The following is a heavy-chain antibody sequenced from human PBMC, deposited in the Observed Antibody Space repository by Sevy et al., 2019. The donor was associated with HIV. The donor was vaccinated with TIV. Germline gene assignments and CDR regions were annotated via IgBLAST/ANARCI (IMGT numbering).Heavy chain of an antibody. CDR2: IISFFDRT. CDR3: ARGGGSGWYYFDS. CDR1: GGTFSRDG. V-gene: IGHV1-69*05. Sequence: ASVKVSCKASGGTFSRDGISWVRQAPGQGLEWMGGIISFFDRTNYAQTFQGRVTITTYESTSTVYMELSRLRFEDTAMYYCARGGGSGWYYFDSWGQGTLVTVSS. J-gene: IGHJ4*02. D-gene: IGHD6-19*01.